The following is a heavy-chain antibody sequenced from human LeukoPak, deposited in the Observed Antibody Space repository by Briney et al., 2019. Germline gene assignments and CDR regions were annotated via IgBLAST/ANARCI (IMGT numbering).Heavy chain of an antibody. J-gene: IGHJ4*02. CDR1: GFTVNSNY. CDR2: LDSDGRT. Sequence: GGSLRLSCAASGFTVNSNYMNWVRQAPGKGLGWVSVLDSDGRTYYADSVKGRFTISRDTSKNTLYLQVNSLRAEDTAVYYCARGGGYYPIDYWGQGTLVTVSS. D-gene: IGHD2-15*01. V-gene: IGHV3-53*01. CDR3: ARGGGYYPIDY.